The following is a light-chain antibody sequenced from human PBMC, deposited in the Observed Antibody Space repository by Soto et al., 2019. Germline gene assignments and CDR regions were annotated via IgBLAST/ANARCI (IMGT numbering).Light chain of an antibody. CDR3: QQNYSTPYT. Sequence: DIEMTQSPSSLSASVGDRVTITCRASQSISSYLNWYQQKPGKAPKLLIYAASSLESGVPSRFSGSGSGTDFTLTISSLQPEDFATYYCQQNYSTPYTFGPGTKLEIK. V-gene: IGKV1-39*01. J-gene: IGKJ2*01. CDR2: AAS. CDR1: QSISSY.